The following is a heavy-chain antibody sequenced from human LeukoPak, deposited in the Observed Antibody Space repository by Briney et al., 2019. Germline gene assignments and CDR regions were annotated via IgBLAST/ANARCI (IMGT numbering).Heavy chain of an antibody. CDR3: ARDIGYCNGGSCYGFWFDP. Sequence: ASVKVSCKASGYTFTSYDINWVRQATGQGLEWMGWMNPNSGGTNYAQKFQGRVTMTRDTSISTAYMELSRLRSDDTAMYYCARDIGYCNGGSCYGFWFDPWGQGTLVTVSS. J-gene: IGHJ5*02. D-gene: IGHD2-15*01. CDR1: GYTFTSYD. CDR2: MNPNSGGT. V-gene: IGHV1-2*02.